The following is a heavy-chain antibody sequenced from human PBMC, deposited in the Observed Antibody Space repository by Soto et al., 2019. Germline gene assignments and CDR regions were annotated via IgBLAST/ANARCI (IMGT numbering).Heavy chain of an antibody. CDR1: GYSFTTSW. CDR2: IYPGDSET. D-gene: IGHD6-13*01. CDR3: ARPTTGSSPDY. Sequence: GESLKISCQGSGYSFTTSWIGWVRQMPGKGLEWMAIIYPGDSETRYIPSFQGQVTISVDKSITTTYLQWSSLKASDTAVYYCARPTTGSSPDYWGQGTQVTVSS. J-gene: IGHJ4*02. V-gene: IGHV5-51*01.